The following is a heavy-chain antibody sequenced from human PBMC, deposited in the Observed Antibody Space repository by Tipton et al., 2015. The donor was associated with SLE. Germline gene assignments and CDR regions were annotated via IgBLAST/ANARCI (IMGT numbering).Heavy chain of an antibody. Sequence: SLRLSCAASGFTFSTYAIHWVRQAPGKGLEWVAVISYDGSNKYYADSVKGRFTISRDNSKNTLYLQMNSLRAEDTAVYYCARVGFYYDSSGYPFYYYYYMDVWGKGTTVTVSS. CDR1: GFTFSTYA. J-gene: IGHJ6*03. CDR2: ISYDGSNK. D-gene: IGHD3-22*01. V-gene: IGHV3-30*04. CDR3: ARVGFYYDSSGYPFYYYYYMDV.